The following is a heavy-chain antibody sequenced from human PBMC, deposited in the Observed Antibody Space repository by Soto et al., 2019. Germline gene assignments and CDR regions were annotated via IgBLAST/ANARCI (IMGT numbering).Heavy chain of an antibody. CDR1: GFAFSSYA. V-gene: IGHV3-23*01. CDR2: LSGTGGTT. Sequence: EVQLLESGGNLVQPGGSPRLSCAASGFAFSSYAMTWVRQAPGKGLEWVSALSGTGGTTYSADSVRGRFTIARDNSKNTLYLQMNGLSPEDSAIYYCAKFIVGTGGSSGWPWFLDSWGQGTLVTVSS. CDR3: AKFIVGTGGSSGWPWFLDS. D-gene: IGHD6-25*01. J-gene: IGHJ4*02.